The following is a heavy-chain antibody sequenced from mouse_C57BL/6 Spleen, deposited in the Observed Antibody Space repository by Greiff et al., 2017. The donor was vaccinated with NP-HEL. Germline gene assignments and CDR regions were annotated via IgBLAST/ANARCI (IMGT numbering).Heavy chain of an antibody. CDR3: ARRGGEELRWYFDV. V-gene: IGHV1-50*01. J-gene: IGHJ1*03. D-gene: IGHD1-1*01. CDR1: GYTFTSYW. CDR2: IDPSDSYT. Sequence: QVQLQQPGAELVKPGASVKLSCKASGYTFTSYWMQWVKQRPGQGLEWIGEIDPSDSYTNYNQKFKGKATLTVDTSSSTAYMQLSSLTSEDSAVYYGARRGGEELRWYFDVWGTGTTVTVSS.